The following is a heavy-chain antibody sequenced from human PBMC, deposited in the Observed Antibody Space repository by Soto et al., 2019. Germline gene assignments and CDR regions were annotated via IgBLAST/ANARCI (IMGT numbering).Heavy chain of an antibody. CDR3: ARQGDYGDYAAFYYGMDV. V-gene: IGHV5-51*01. D-gene: IGHD4-17*01. CDR1: GYSFTRYW. Sequence: GESLKISCKASGYSFTRYWIGWVRQRPGKGLEWMGMIFPGDSDTRYSPSFQGQVTISADKSISTAYLQWSSLKASDSAMYYCARQGDYGDYAAFYYGMDVWGQGTTVTVSS. CDR2: IFPGDSDT. J-gene: IGHJ6*02.